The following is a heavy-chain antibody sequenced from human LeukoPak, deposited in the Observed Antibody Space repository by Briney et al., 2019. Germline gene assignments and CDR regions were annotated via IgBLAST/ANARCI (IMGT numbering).Heavy chain of an antibody. J-gene: IGHJ6*02. CDR3: ARDFSSSAYYYYYGMDV. D-gene: IGHD6-25*01. CDR1: GYTFTSYG. V-gene: IGHV1-2*06. CDR2: INPNSGGT. Sequence: ASVKVSCKASGYTFTSYGISWVRQAPGQGLEWMGRINPNSGGTNYEQKFQGRVTMTRDTSISTAYMELSRLRSDDTAVYYCARDFSSSAYYYYYGMDVWGQGTTVTVSS.